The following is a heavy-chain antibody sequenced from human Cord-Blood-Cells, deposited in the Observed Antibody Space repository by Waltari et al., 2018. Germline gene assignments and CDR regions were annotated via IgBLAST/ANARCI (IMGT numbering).Heavy chain of an antibody. V-gene: IGHV1-69*01. CDR3: ARDRQFGRNYDILTGYYY. CDR2: IIPIFGTA. J-gene: IGHJ4*02. Sequence: SYAISWVRQAPGQGLAWMGGIIPIFGTANYAQKFQGRVTITADESTSTAYMELSSLRSEDTAVYYCARDRQFGRNYDILTGYYYWGQGTLVTVSS. CDR1: SYA. D-gene: IGHD3-9*01.